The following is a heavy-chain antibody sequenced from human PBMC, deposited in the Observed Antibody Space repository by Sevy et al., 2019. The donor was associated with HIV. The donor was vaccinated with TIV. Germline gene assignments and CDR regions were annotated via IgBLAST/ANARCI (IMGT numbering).Heavy chain of an antibody. CDR2: ISHDGRNNN. J-gene: IGHJ4*02. CDR1: GFTFSEYG. CDR3: ARDRGEILSSAFNY. Sequence: GGYLRLSCAASGFTFSEYGMHWVRQAPGKGLEWVAVISHDGRNNNYNADSVKGRFTISRDNSKNTLYLQMNSLRAEDTAIYYCARDRGEILSSAFNYWGQGTLVTVSS. V-gene: IGHV3-30*04. D-gene: IGHD3-10*01.